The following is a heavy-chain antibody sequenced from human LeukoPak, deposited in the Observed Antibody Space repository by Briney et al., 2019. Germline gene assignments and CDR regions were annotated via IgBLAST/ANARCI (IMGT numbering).Heavy chain of an antibody. V-gene: IGHV3-74*01. CDR3: ARESIVVVPAAALHYYYMDV. D-gene: IGHD2-2*01. CDR1: GFTFSSYW. Sequence: GGSLRLSCAASGFTFSSYWMHWVRQAPGKGLVWVSRINTDGSSTSYADSVKGRFTISRDNAKNSLYLQMNSLRAEDTAVYYCARESIVVVPAAALHYYYMDVWGKGTTVTVSS. J-gene: IGHJ6*03. CDR2: INTDGSST.